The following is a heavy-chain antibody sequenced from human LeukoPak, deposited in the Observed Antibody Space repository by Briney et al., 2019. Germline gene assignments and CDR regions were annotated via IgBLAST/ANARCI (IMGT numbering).Heavy chain of an antibody. CDR1: GYTFTSYG. J-gene: IGHJ4*02. CDR2: ISAYNGNT. Sequence: GASVKVSCKASGYTFTSYGISWVRQAPGQGLEWMGWISAYNGNTNYAQKLQGRVTMTTDTSTSTAYIELSRLRSDDTAVYYCARVSSSWSFDYWGQGTLVTVSS. CDR3: ARVSSSWSFDY. V-gene: IGHV1-18*01. D-gene: IGHD6-13*01.